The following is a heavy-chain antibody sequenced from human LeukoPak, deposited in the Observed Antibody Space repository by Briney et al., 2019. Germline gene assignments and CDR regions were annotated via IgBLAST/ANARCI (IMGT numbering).Heavy chain of an antibody. V-gene: IGHV4-61*01. Sequence: PSETLSLTCTVSGYSISSGYYWSWIQQPPGKGLEWIGYIYYSGSTNYNPSLKSRVTISVDTSKNQFSLKLSSVAAADTAVYYCAREIRRYDSSGYFTGHDWFDPWGQGTLVTVSS. CDR1: GYSISSGYY. D-gene: IGHD3-22*01. CDR3: AREIRRYDSSGYFTGHDWFDP. CDR2: IYYSGST. J-gene: IGHJ5*02.